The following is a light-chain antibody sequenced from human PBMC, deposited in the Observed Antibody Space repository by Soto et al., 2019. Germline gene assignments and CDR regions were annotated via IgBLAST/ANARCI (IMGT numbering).Light chain of an antibody. CDR3: QTWGTGIEV. J-gene: IGLJ3*02. V-gene: IGLV4-69*01. CDR2: LNSDGSH. Sequence: QPVLTQSPSASASLGASVKLTCTLSSGHSSYTIAWHQQQPEKGPRYLMTLNSDGSHSKGDGIPDRFSGSSSGAERYLSISSLQSEDEADSYCQTWGTGIEVFGGGTKVTVL. CDR1: SGHSSYT.